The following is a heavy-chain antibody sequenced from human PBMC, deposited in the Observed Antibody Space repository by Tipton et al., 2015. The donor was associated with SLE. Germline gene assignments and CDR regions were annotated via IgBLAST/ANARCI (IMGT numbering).Heavy chain of an antibody. CDR1: GFTVSSND. V-gene: IGHV3-33*08. CDR3: SGELSPRDGFDI. J-gene: IGHJ3*02. D-gene: IGHD3-16*02. Sequence: SLRLSCAASGFTVSSNDMSWVRQAPGKGLEWVAVIWYDGSNKNYADSVKGRFTISRDNSKNTLYLQMNSLRAEDTAVYYCSGELSPRDGFDIWGQGTMVTVSS. CDR2: IWYDGSNK.